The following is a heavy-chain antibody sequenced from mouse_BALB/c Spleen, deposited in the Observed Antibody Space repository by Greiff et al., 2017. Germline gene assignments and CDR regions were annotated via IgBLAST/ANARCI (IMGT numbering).Heavy chain of an antibody. Sequence: QVHVKQSGAELVRPGASVTLSCKASGYTFTDYEMHWVKQTPVHGLEWIGAIDPETGGTAYNQKFKGKATLTADKSSSTAYMELRSLTSEDSAVYYCTREDDYDGFAYWGQGTLVTVSA. V-gene: IGHV1-15*01. CDR1: GYTFTDYE. CDR2: IDPETGGT. CDR3: TREDDYDGFAY. J-gene: IGHJ3*01. D-gene: IGHD2-4*01.